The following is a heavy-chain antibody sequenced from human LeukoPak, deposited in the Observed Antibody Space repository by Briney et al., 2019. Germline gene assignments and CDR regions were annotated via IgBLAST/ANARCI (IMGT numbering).Heavy chain of an antibody. Sequence: GGSLRLSCAASGFTVSNNYMSWVRQAPGKGLEWVSVIYSGGSTYYGDSVRGRFTISRDNSKNRLYLQVNSLRAEDTAVYYCARDIYRGLRLLWFGGLGYWGQGTLVTVSS. CDR1: GFTVSNNY. D-gene: IGHD3-10*01. CDR3: ARDIYRGLRLLWFGGLGY. J-gene: IGHJ4*02. CDR2: IYSGGST. V-gene: IGHV3-53*01.